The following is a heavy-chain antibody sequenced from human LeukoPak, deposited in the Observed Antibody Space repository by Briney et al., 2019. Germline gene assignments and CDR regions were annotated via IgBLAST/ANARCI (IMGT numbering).Heavy chain of an antibody. V-gene: IGHV1-24*01. CDR2: FEPEDAKT. J-gene: IGHJ4*02. D-gene: IGHD1-26*01. CDR3: ATSRVGDTVSLDY. Sequence: ASVKVSCKVSGYTLTELSIHWVRQSPGKGLEWMGGFEPEDAKTFYAQRFQGRITMTEDTSTNTGYMNLSSLRSEDTAIYYCATSRVGDTVSLDYWGQGSLVTVSP. CDR1: GYTLTELS.